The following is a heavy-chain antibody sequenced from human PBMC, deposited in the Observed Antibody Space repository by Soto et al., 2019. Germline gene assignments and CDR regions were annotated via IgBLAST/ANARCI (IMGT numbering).Heavy chain of an antibody. CDR3: ARGPSGDKLDY. CDR2: IYNSVNT. V-gene: IGHV4-30-4*01. CDR1: GDSISNGYYT. D-gene: IGHD3-10*01. Sequence: QVQLQESGPGLVEPSQTLSLTCTVSGDSISNGYYTWSWIRQPPGKDLEWIGHIYNSVNTYSNPSLKNPVTISADTSKNQFPLKLSSVTAADTAVYYCARGPSGDKLDYWGQGTLVTVSS. J-gene: IGHJ4*02.